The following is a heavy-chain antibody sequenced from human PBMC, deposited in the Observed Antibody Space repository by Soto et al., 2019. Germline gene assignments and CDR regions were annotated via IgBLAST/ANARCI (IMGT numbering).Heavy chain of an antibody. Sequence: EVQLVESGGGLVQPGGSLKLSCAASGFTFSGSAMHWVRQASGKGLEWVGRIRSKANSYATAYAASVKGRFTISRDDSKNTAYLQMNSLKTEDTVVYYCTRPRYCSGGSCYARGNYYYYMDVWGKGTTVTVSS. CDR1: GFTFSGSA. CDR3: TRPRYCSGGSCYARGNYYYYMDV. V-gene: IGHV3-73*01. J-gene: IGHJ6*03. D-gene: IGHD2-15*01. CDR2: IRSKANSYAT.